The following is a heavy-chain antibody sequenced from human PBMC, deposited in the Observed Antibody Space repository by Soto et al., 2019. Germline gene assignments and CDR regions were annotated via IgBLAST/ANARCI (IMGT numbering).Heavy chain of an antibody. V-gene: IGHV3-30*03. J-gene: IGHJ6*02. D-gene: IGHD1-1*01. CDR2: VSFDGNNQ. Sequence: GGSLRLSCAASGFTFSNYGMHWVRQAPGKGLEWVAVVSFDGNNQYYADSVKGRFTISRDNSKNTLYLQMNSPRVEDTAVYYCETTPLATTDYYGMDVWGLGTTVTVSS. CDR1: GFTFSNYG. CDR3: ETTPLATTDYYGMDV.